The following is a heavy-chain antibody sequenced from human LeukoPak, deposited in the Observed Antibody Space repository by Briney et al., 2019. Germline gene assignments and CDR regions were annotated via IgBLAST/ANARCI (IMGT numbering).Heavy chain of an antibody. CDR3: ARGRPVNYCSSTSCRKFDY. CDR2: INHSGST. D-gene: IGHD2-2*01. J-gene: IGHJ4*02. Sequence: SSETLSLTCTVSGGSISSYYWSWIRQPPGKGLEWIGEINHSGSTNYNPSLKSRVTISVDTSKNQFSLKLSSVTAADTAVYYCARGRPVNYCSSTSCRKFDYWGQGTLVTVSS. CDR1: GGSISSYY. V-gene: IGHV4-34*01.